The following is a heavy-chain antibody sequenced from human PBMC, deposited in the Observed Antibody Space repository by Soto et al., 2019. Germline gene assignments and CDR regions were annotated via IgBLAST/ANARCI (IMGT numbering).Heavy chain of an antibody. J-gene: IGHJ5*02. V-gene: IGHV3-23*01. Sequence: GGSLRLSCAASGFTFSAYAMSWVRQAPGKGLEWVSDISARGGSTYYADSVKGRFTISRDNSRNTLYLQMNSLRAEDTAVYYCAKGEGFYGLVTTPSSGQGTLLTVST. D-gene: IGHD3-10*01. CDR1: GFTFSAYA. CDR2: ISARGGST. CDR3: AKGEGFYGLVTTPS.